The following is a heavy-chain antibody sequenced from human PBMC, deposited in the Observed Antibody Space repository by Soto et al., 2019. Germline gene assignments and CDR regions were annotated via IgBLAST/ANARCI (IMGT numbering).Heavy chain of an antibody. CDR1: GFTFSSYA. D-gene: IGHD2-8*01. CDR2: ISYDGSNK. V-gene: IGHV3-30-3*01. CDR3: ARRPPDGDYFDY. Sequence: GGSLRLSCAASGFTFSSYAMHWVRQAPGKGLEWVAVISYDGSNKYYADSVKGQFTISRDNSKNTLYLQMNSLRAEDTAVYYCARRPPDGDYFDYWGQGTLVTVSS. J-gene: IGHJ4*02.